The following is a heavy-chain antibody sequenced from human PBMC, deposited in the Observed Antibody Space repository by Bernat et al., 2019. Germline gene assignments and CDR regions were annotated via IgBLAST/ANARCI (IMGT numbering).Heavy chain of an antibody. V-gene: IGHV4-39*07. Sequence: QLQLQESGPGLVKPSETLSLTCTVSAGSISSSTGFWGWIRQPPGKGLEWIGDIYYSGSTYYNPSLKSRVTISVDTSKNQFSLKLSSVTAADTAVYYCARLQGLRGQGYYYYYMDVWGKGTTVTVSS. D-gene: IGHD4-17*01. J-gene: IGHJ6*03. CDR2: IYYSGST. CDR1: AGSISSSTGF. CDR3: ARLQGLRGQGYYYYYMDV.